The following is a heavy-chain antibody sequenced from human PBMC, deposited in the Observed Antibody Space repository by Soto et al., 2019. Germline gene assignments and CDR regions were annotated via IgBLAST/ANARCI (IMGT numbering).Heavy chain of an antibody. V-gene: IGHV1-2*02. CDR3: ARDRRGSGTYDAKDV. D-gene: IGHD3-10*01. CDR1: GYTFTAHY. J-gene: IGHJ6*02. Sequence: SCKASGYTFTAHYVHWVRQAPGQGLEWMGWINPYSGDTNYAQKFQGRVTMTRDTSINTGYMELTRLTYDDTAVYFCARDRRGSGTYDAKDVWGQGTTVTVSS. CDR2: INPYSGDT.